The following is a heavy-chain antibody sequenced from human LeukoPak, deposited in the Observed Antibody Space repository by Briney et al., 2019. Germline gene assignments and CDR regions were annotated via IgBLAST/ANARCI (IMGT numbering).Heavy chain of an antibody. V-gene: IGHV3-11*01. D-gene: IGHD1-14*01. CDR2: ISGSGSVT. CDR1: GFIFSDYY. J-gene: IGHJ4*02. CDR3: GGGRLTTTSVFLEDF. Sequence: PGGSLRLSCQASGFIFSDYYMTWIRQAPGRGLEWVAYISGSGSVTFYADSVKGRFTVFRDNAERSLILQLNSLRAEDTGVYYCGGGRLTTTSVFLEDFWGQGALVTVSS.